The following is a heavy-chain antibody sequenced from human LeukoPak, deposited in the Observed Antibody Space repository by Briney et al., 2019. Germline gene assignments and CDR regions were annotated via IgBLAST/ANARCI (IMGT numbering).Heavy chain of an antibody. CDR1: GYTFTSYG. D-gene: IGHD2-8*01. J-gene: IGHJ5*02. CDR2: ISAYNGNT. CDR3: ARCQYCTNGVSYFRNWIDP. Sequence: ASVKVSRKASGYTFTSYGISGVRQAPGQGLEWMGWISAYNGNTNYAQKLQGRVTMTTDTSTSTAYMELRSLRSDDTAMYYCARCQYCTNGVSYFRNWIDPWGQGTLVTVSS. V-gene: IGHV1-18*01.